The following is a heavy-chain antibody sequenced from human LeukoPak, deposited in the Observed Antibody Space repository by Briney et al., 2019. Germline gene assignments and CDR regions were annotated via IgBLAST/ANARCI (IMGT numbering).Heavy chain of an antibody. D-gene: IGHD6-19*01. Sequence: GASAKVSCKASGYTFTSYGISWVRQAPGQGLEWMGWISAYNGNTNYAQKLQGRVTMTTDTSTSTAYMELRSLRSDDTAVYYCARGRGIAVAGNSPFVYWGQGTLVTVSS. J-gene: IGHJ4*02. CDR3: ARGRGIAVAGNSPFVY. V-gene: IGHV1-18*01. CDR2: ISAYNGNT. CDR1: GYTFTSYG.